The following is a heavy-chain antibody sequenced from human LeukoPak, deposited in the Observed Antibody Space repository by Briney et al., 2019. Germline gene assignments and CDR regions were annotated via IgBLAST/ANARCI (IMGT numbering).Heavy chain of an antibody. Sequence: PGGSLRLSCAASGFTFSSYAMSWVRQAPGRGLEWVSSISSSGSDIYYADSVKGRFTISRDNARNSLYLQMSSLRAEDTAVYYCARDGSSSWYSMDVWGQGTTVTVSS. D-gene: IGHD6-13*01. V-gene: IGHV3-21*01. CDR3: ARDGSSSWYSMDV. CDR2: ISSSGSDI. CDR1: GFTFSSYA. J-gene: IGHJ6*02.